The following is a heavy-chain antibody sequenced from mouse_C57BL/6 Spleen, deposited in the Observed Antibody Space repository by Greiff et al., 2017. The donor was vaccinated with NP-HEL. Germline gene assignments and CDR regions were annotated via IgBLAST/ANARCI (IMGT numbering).Heavy chain of an antibody. CDR1: GFTFSSYA. V-gene: IGHV5-4*01. CDR2: ISDGGSYT. CDR3: ASEVALDGSRYAWFAY. Sequence: EVLLVEPGGGLVKPGGSLKLSCAASGFTFSSYAMSWVRQTPEKRLEWVATISDGGSYTYYPDNVKGRFTLSRDNAKNTLYLQMSHLKSEDTAMYYCASEVALDGSRYAWFAYGGQVTLVTVSA. J-gene: IGHJ3*01. D-gene: IGHD1-1*01.